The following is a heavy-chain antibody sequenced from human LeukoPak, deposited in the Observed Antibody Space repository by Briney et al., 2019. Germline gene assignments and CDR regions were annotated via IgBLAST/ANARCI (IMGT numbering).Heavy chain of an antibody. J-gene: IGHJ4*02. CDR2: ITGSGGTT. Sequence: PGGSPRLSRAASGFSFSSYGMSWVRQAPGKGLEWISAITGSGGTTYYADSVEGRFTISRDNSKNTLYLQVNSLRAEDTAVYYCARDRMGAILYFDSWGQGTLVTVSS. V-gene: IGHV3-23*01. CDR3: ARDRMGAILYFDS. CDR1: GFSFSSYG. D-gene: IGHD1-26*01.